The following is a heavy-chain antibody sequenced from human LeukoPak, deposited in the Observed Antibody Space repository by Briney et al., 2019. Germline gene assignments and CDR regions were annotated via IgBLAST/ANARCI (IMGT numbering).Heavy chain of an antibody. CDR1: GFTCSSYA. Sequence: GGSLRLSCVTAGFTCSSYAMSWVRQAPARRLEWVASLRGDGSTFYADSVKGRFTLSRDESRNTVYLQLTYLRVEDTAVYYCAKASWVSSADAVLWGQGTPVTVSS. V-gene: IGHV3-23*01. D-gene: IGHD3-16*01. CDR3: AKASWVSSADAVL. J-gene: IGHJ4*02. CDR2: LRGDGST.